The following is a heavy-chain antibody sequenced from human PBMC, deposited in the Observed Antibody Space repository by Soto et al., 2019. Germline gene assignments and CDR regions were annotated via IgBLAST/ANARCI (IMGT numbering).Heavy chain of an antibody. Sequence: EVLLLESGGGLVQPGGSLRLSCAASGFTFSNYAMSWVRQAPGKGLEWVSAIGTGGDITYYADSVEGRFTISRDNSQDTLYLQMTGLRAEATAFYYCAKGLAGVVSIATHYSYSYMAVWGKGTTVTVSS. CDR2: IGTGGDIT. V-gene: IGHV3-23*01. CDR3: AKGLAGVVSIATHYSYSYMAV. D-gene: IGHD2-15*01. J-gene: IGHJ6*03. CDR1: GFTFSNYA.